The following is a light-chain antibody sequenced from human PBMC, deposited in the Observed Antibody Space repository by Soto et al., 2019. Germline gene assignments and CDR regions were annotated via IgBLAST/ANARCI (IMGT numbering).Light chain of an antibody. CDR1: QSVGSD. Sequence: EIVMTQSPATLSVSPGARAALSCRASQSVGSDLVWYRQKPGQAPKLLIYGASNRATGVPDRFSGSGSGTVFSLTISSLQSDDLAVYYGQQYLYWPLTFGQGTKVESK. J-gene: IGKJ1*01. CDR3: QQYLYWPLT. V-gene: IGKV3-15*01. CDR2: GAS.